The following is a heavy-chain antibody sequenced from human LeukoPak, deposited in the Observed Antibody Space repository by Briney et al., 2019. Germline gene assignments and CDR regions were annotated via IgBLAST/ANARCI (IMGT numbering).Heavy chain of an antibody. D-gene: IGHD3-22*01. CDR1: GYNFTNYW. V-gene: IGHV5-51*01. CDR2: IFPGDSDT. J-gene: IGHJ5*02. Sequence: GESLKISCKGSGYNFTNYWIGWVRQMPGKGLEWMGIIFPGDSDTRYSPSFAGQVTISVDKSISTAYLQWTSLKASDTAMYFCARDSYDSSGFYPGSKWFDPWGQETLVTVSS. CDR3: ARDSYDSSGFYPGSKWFDP.